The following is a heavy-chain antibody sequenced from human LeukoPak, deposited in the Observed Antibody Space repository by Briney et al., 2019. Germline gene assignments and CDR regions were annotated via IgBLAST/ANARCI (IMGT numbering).Heavy chain of an antibody. Sequence: SGRSLRLSCAASGFSFSSHWVHWVRHAPGKGLVWVSRISDDGSYTSNVDSVKGRFTISRDNVNNMLYLHMNSLRAEDTAVYYCASFGISWRSSYWGQGTLGTVSS. V-gene: IGHV3-74*01. CDR1: GFSFSSHW. J-gene: IGHJ4*02. CDR2: ISDDGSYT. D-gene: IGHD2-21*01. CDR3: ASFGISWRSSY.